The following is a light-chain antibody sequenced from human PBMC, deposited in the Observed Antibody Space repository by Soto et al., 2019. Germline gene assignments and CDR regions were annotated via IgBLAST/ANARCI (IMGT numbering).Light chain of an antibody. V-gene: IGLV2-11*01. CDR3: CSYAGRYTYV. Sequence: QSALTQPRSVSGSPGQSVTISCTGTSSDVGGYNYVSWYQQHPGKAPKLMIYDVSKRPSGVPDRFSGSKSGNTASLTISGLQDEDEADSYCCSYAGRYTYVFGTGTKVTV. J-gene: IGLJ1*01. CDR1: SSDVGGYNY. CDR2: DVS.